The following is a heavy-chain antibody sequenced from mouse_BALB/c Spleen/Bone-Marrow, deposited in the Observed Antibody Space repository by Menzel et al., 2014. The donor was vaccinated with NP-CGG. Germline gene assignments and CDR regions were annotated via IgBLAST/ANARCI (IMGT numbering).Heavy chain of an antibody. CDR2: INPSNGGT. V-gene: IGHV1S81*02. CDR3: TRGSYGSSQYYFDD. CDR1: GYTFTSFY. Sequence: VQLQQSGAELVKPGASVKLSCKASGYTFTSFYMYWVKQRPGQGLEWIGGINPSNGGTNFNEKFKSKATLTLGKSSSTAYMQLSSLTSEDSAVYYCTRGSYGSSQYYFDDWGQGTTLTVSS. D-gene: IGHD1-1*01. J-gene: IGHJ2*01.